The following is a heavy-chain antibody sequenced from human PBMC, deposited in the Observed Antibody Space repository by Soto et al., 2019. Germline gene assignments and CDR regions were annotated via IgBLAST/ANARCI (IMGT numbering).Heavy chain of an antibody. CDR2: IYYSGST. D-gene: IGHD1-26*01. CDR1: GGSISSGDYY. V-gene: IGHV4-30-4*01. J-gene: IGHJ6*02. CDR3: ARDYGKDYYYGMDV. Sequence: SETLSLTCTVSGGSISSGDYYWSWIRQPPGKGLEWIGYIYYSGSTYYNPSLKSRVTISVDTSKNQFSLKLSSVTAADTAVYYCARDYGKDYYYGMDVWGQGTTVTSP.